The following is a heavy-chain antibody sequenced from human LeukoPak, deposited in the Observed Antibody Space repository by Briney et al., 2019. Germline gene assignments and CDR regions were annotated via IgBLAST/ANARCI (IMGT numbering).Heavy chain of an antibody. V-gene: IGHV3-43D*03. J-gene: IGHJ6*03. D-gene: IGHD3-10*01. CDR3: AKDFGDYYSYYMDV. CDR1: GFTFDDYA. Sequence: GGSLRLSCAASGFTFDDYAMHWVRQAPGKGLEWVSLISWDGGSTFYADSVKGRFTISRDNSKSSLYLQMNSLRAEDTALYYCAKDFGDYYSYYMDVWGKGTTVTVSS. CDR2: ISWDGGST.